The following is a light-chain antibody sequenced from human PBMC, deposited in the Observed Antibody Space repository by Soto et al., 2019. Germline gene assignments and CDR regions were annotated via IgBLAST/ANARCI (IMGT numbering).Light chain of an antibody. J-gene: IGKJ1*01. Sequence: IQMTQSPSSLSASVGDRVTITCRASQGISTYLNWYQQKPGKAPKLLIYAASSLQSGVPSRFSGSGSETDLTLTIRSLRLEDFEPYSCQQSYSTKWTVGPGPKVESK. CDR2: AAS. V-gene: IGKV1-39*01. CDR1: QGISTY. CDR3: QQSYSTKWT.